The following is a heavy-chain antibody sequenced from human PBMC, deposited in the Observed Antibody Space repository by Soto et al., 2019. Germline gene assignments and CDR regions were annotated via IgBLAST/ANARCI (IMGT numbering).Heavy chain of an antibody. J-gene: IGHJ4*02. CDR1: GFSLSTSKVG. Sequence: QITLKESGPTLVEPTQTLTLTCTFSGFSLSTSKVGVGWIRQPPGKALEWLALIYWDDDKRYSPSLKRRLTITKDIKKNQVVLTMTNMDPVDTATSYCAHNFWEEFYYWGRGTLVTVSS. CDR2: IYWDDDK. V-gene: IGHV2-5*02. CDR3: AHNFWEEFYY. D-gene: IGHD3-10*01.